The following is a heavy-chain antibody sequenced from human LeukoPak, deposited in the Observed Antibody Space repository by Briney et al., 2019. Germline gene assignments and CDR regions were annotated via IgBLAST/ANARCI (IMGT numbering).Heavy chain of an antibody. J-gene: IGHJ6*02. CDR2: INHNGNVN. V-gene: IGHV3-7*03. Sequence: PGGSLRLSGAASGFTFSSYGRNWARQAPGKGLEWVASINHNGNVNYYVDSVKGRFTISRDNAKNSLYLQMSNLRAEDTAVYFCARGGGWDVWGQGATVTVSS. CDR1: GFTFSSYG. CDR3: ARGGGWDV. D-gene: IGHD2-15*01.